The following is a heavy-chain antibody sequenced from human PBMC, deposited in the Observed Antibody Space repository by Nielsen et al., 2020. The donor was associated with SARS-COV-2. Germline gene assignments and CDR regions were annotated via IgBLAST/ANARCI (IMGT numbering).Heavy chain of an antibody. D-gene: IGHD3-22*01. J-gene: IGHJ4*02. CDR2: IYYIGST. CDR1: GGSISSYY. Sequence: SETLSLTCTVSGGSISSYYWSWTRQPPGKGLEWIGFIYYIGSTNYNPSLKSRVTISVDTSKNQLSLQLSSVTAADTAVYYCARGPHYYDSSGYFLDYWGQGTLVTVSS. V-gene: IGHV4-59*01. CDR3: ARGPHYYDSSGYFLDY.